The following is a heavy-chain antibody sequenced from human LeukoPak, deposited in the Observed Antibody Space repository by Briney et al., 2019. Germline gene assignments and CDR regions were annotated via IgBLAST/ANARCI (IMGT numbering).Heavy chain of an antibody. D-gene: IGHD6-19*01. CDR2: ISSSSSYI. CDR3: ARDRNGIAVAGTDY. V-gene: IGHV3-21*01. Sequence: PGGSLRLSCAASGFTFSSYSMNGVRQAPGKGLEWVSPISSSSSYIYYADSVKGRFTISRDNAKNSLYLQMNSLRAEDTAVYYCARDRNGIAVAGTDYWGQGTLVTVSS. J-gene: IGHJ4*02. CDR1: GFTFSSYS.